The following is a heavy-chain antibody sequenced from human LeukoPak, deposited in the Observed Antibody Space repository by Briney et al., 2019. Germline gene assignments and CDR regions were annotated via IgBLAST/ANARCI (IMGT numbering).Heavy chain of an antibody. J-gene: IGHJ4*02. CDR1: GYTFATYG. D-gene: IGHD1-26*01. CDR3: ASDYLRGAYFDY. Sequence: ASVKVSCKAFGYTFATYGISWVRQAPGQGLEWMAWISNYNGDTKYAQSLQGRVTLSTDTSTNTAYMELWSLRSEDTAVYFCASDYLRGAYFDYWGQGTLVTVSS. CDR2: ISNYNGDT. V-gene: IGHV1-18*04.